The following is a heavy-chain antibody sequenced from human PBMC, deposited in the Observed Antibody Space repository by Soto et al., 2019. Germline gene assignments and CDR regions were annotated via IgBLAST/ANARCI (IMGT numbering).Heavy chain of an antibody. Sequence: LRLSCAASGFTFDEYAMHWVRQAPGKGLEWVSGISWNSGTIGYADSVKGRFTISRDNAKNSLYLQMNNLRAEDTALYYCAKGGVRVAASTVYWGPGILVSVSS. V-gene: IGHV3-9*01. J-gene: IGHJ4*02. CDR1: GFTFDEYA. CDR2: ISWNSGTI. D-gene: IGHD2-2*01. CDR3: AKGGVRVAASTVY.